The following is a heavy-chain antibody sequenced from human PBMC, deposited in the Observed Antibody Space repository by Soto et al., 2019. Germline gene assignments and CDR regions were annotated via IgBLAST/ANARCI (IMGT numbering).Heavy chain of an antibody. V-gene: IGHV1-46*01. CDR2: INPSGGST. J-gene: IGHJ6*02. CDR1: GYTFTSYY. Sequence: ASVKVSCKASGYTFTSYYMHWVRQAPGQGLEWMGIINPSGGSTSYAQKFQGRVTMTRDTSTSTVYMELSSLRSEDTAVYYCARELLVVVTTYIRNYGMDVWGQGTLVTVSS. CDR3: ARELLVVVTTYIRNYGMDV. D-gene: IGHD3-22*01.